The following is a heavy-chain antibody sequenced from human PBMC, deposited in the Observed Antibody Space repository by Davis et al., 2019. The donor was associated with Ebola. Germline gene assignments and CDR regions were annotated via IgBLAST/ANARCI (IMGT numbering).Heavy chain of an antibody. CDR2: IYPGDSDT. D-gene: IGHD6-19*01. CDR3: ARHPRGAVAGIYYFDL. J-gene: IGHJ4*02. V-gene: IGHV5-51*01. CDR1: GYNFTTSW. Sequence: GGSLRLSCQGFGYNFTTSWIGWVRQMPGKGLDWMGVIYPGDSDTRYSPSFQGQVTISADNSISTTYLQWSSLKASDSATYYCARHPRGAVAGIYYFDLWGQGTLVTVSS.